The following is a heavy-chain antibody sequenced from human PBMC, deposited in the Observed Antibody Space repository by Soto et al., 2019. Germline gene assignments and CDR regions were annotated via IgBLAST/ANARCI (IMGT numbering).Heavy chain of an antibody. CDR3: AREGSSSSFLDYYYGMDV. CDR2: IYYSGST. J-gene: IGHJ6*02. D-gene: IGHD6-6*01. Sequence: SETLSLTCTVSGGSISSGDYYWSWIRQPPGKGLEWIGYIYYSGSTYYNPSLKSRVTITVDTSKNQFSLKLSSVTAADTAVYYCAREGSSSSFLDYYYGMDVWGQGTTVTVSS. CDR1: GGSISSGDYY. V-gene: IGHV4-30-4*01.